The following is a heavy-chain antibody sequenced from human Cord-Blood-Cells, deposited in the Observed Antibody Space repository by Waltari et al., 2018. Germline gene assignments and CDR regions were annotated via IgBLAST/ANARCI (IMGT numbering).Heavy chain of an antibody. CDR1: GFPFSSYA. J-gene: IGHJ4*02. CDR3: AKAPVVVTATYFDY. D-gene: IGHD2-21*02. Sequence: EVQLLESGGGLVQPGGSLRLSCAASGFPFSSYAISWVRPAPVKGLAWVSAISGSGGSTYYADSVKGRFTISRDNSKNTLYLQMNSLRAEDTAVYYCAKAPVVVTATYFDYWGQGTLVTVSS. CDR2: ISGSGGST. V-gene: IGHV3-23*01.